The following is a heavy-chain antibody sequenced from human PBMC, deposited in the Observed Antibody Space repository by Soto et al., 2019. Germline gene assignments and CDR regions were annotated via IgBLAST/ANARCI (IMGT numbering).Heavy chain of an antibody. V-gene: IGHV5-51*01. Sequence: EVQLVQSGAEVKKPGESLKISCKCSGDSFTSYWVGWVRQMAGKGVEWMGIIYPDDSDTRYSPSFQGQVTISADKSISTAYLQWSSLKASDTAIYYCARTAAAGIYYYGVDVWGQGTTVTVSS. CDR2: IYPDDSDT. CDR1: GDSFTSYW. D-gene: IGHD6-13*01. J-gene: IGHJ6*02. CDR3: ARTAAAGIYYYGVDV.